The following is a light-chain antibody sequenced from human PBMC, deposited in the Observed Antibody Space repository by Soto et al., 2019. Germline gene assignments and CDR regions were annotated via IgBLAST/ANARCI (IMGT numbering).Light chain of an antibody. CDR3: SSYTSSSSNV. Sequence: QSVLTQPASVSGSPGQSITISCTGTSSVFGGYNYVSWYQQYPGKAPKLMIFDVSYRPSGVSNRFSGSKSGNTASLTISGLQAEDEADYYCSSYTSSSSNVFGTGTKVTVL. V-gene: IGLV2-14*01. J-gene: IGLJ1*01. CDR2: DVS. CDR1: SSVFGGYNY.